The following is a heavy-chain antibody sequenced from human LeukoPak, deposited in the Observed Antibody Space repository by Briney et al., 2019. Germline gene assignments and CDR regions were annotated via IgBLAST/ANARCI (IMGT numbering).Heavy chain of an antibody. D-gene: IGHD3-10*01. Sequence: SETLSLTCTDSGASISSYYWSWIRQPPGKGLEWIGYIYYCGSTNYNPSLKSRVTISVDTSKNQFSLKLSSVTAADTAVYYCAGTYYYGSGSYYDYYYGMDVWGKGTTVTVSS. V-gene: IGHV4-59*01. J-gene: IGHJ6*04. CDR3: AGTYYYGSGSYYDYYYGMDV. CDR2: IYYCGST. CDR1: GASISSYY.